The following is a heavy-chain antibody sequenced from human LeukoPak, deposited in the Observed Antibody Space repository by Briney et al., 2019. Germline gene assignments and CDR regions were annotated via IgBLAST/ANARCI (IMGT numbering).Heavy chain of an antibody. CDR3: ARKDYGDYPPWALRFDP. V-gene: IGHV4-38-2*02. CDR2: IYHSGST. CDR1: GYSISSGYY. D-gene: IGHD4-17*01. J-gene: IGHJ5*02. Sequence: SETLSLTCTVSGYSISSGYYWGWIRQPPGKGLEWIGSIYHSGSTYYNPSLKSRVTISVDTSKNQFSLKLSSVTAADTAVYYCARKDYGDYPPWALRFDPWGQGTLVTVPS.